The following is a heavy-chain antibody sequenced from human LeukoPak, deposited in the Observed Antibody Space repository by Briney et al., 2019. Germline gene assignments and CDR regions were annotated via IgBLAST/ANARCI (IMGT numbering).Heavy chain of an antibody. CDR2: LGSDGRT. V-gene: IGHV3-23*01. CDR3: AKDILGWSSDC. Sequence: GGSLRLSCAASGFTFSSYSMAWVRQAPGKGLEWVSGLGSDGRTHYADSVKGRFTTSRDQSKNTVYLQMNSLRAEDTALYYCAKDILGWSSDCWGQGTLVTVSS. J-gene: IGHJ4*02. D-gene: IGHD4-23*01. CDR1: GFTFSSYS.